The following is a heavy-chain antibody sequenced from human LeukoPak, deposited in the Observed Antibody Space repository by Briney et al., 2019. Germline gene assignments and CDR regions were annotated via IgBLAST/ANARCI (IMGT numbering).Heavy chain of an antibody. V-gene: IGHV3-23*01. CDR1: RFTFSSYV. D-gene: IGHD3-22*01. CDR2: ISGSGGST. Sequence: GGSLRLSCAASRFTFSSYVMKWVRQVPGKGLEWVSAISGSGGSTYYADSVKGRFTISRDNSKNTLYLQMNSLRAEDTAVYYCAKDSVVVVITTFPHWFDPWGQGTLVTVSS. CDR3: AKDSVVVVITTFPHWFDP. J-gene: IGHJ5*02.